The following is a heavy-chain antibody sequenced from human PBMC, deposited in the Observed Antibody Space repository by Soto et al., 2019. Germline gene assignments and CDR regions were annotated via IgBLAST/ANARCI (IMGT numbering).Heavy chain of an antibody. J-gene: IGHJ3*02. V-gene: IGHV1-2*02. D-gene: IGHD4-17*01. CDR1: GYTFTDYY. CDR3: ARDPPTYGDYVYYYAFDI. Sequence: ASVKVSCKASGYTFTDYYMHWVRQAPGQGLEWMGWINPNSGGTNYAQKFQGRVTMTRDTSISTAYMDLSRLRSDDTAVYYCARDPPTYGDYVYYYAFDIWGQGTMVNVSS. CDR2: INPNSGGT.